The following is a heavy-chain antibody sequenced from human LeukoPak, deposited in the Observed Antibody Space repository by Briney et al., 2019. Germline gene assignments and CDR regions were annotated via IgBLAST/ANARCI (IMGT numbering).Heavy chain of an antibody. CDR3: ARDTQEPGNWFDR. CDR2: ISYDGSNK. J-gene: IGHJ5*02. V-gene: IGHV3-30-3*01. CDR1: GFTFSNYA. D-gene: IGHD3-10*01. Sequence: VPPGSPLRLSCAASGFTFSNYAIHWVRQAPGKGLEWVALISYDGSNKYYADSVKSRFTISRDSSKNTLYLQMNSLRPEDMAVYYCARDTQEPGNWFDRWGQGTLVTVSS.